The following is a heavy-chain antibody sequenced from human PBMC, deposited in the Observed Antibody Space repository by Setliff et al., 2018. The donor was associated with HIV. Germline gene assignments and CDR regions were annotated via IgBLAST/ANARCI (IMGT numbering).Heavy chain of an antibody. D-gene: IGHD2-15*01. Sequence: GGSLRLSCAASGFTFSSYGMNWVRQAPGKGLEWVAIIWYDGSSKYYADSVKGRFTISRDTSKDTLYLQMNSLRAEDTAVYYCARVVGVAPYYYMDVWGKGTTVTVSS. CDR1: GFTFSSYG. CDR2: IWYDGSSK. J-gene: IGHJ6*03. V-gene: IGHV3-33*01. CDR3: ARVVGVAPYYYMDV.